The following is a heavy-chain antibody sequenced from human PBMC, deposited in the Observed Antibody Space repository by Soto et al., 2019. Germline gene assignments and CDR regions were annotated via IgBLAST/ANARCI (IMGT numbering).Heavy chain of an antibody. J-gene: IGHJ6*02. CDR3: ARYTRYGMDV. CDR2: ISYDGSNK. V-gene: IGHV3-30-3*01. D-gene: IGHD2-2*02. CDR1: GFTFSSYA. Sequence: QVQLVGSGGGVVQPGRSLRLSCAASGFTFSSYAMHWVRQAPGKGLEWVAVISYDGSNKYYADSVKGRFTISRDNSKNPLYLQMNSLRAEDTAVYYCARYTRYGMDVWGQGTTVTVSS.